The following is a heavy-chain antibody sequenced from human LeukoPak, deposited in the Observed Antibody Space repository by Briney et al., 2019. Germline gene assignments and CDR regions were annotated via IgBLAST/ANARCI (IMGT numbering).Heavy chain of an antibody. CDR3: AKGISPSSSWTFDY. D-gene: IGHD6-13*01. CDR1: GFTFSSYA. CDR2: LSGSGLSK. J-gene: IGHJ4*02. V-gene: IGHV3-23*01. Sequence: GGSLRVSCAASGFTFSSYAMNRVRQAPGKGLQWVSALSGSGLSKYYADSVRGRFTISRDNSKNTLYLQMNSLRAEDTAIYYCAKGISPSSSWTFDYWGQGTLVTVSS.